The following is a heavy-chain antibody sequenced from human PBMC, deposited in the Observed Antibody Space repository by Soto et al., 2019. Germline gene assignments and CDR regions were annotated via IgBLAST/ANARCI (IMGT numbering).Heavy chain of an antibody. D-gene: IGHD6-13*01. CDR3: TRDASRGSSARGWFDP. J-gene: IGHJ5*02. V-gene: IGHV3-21*01. CDR1: GFTFRSFT. CDR2: ISSNSAYI. Sequence: PGGSLRLSCAASGFTFRSFTMSWVRQAPGKGLEWVSTISSNSAYIYYTDALRGRFTISRGNAKNSLHLQMNSLRAEDTAVYYCTRDASRGSSARGWFDPWGPGTLVTVSS.